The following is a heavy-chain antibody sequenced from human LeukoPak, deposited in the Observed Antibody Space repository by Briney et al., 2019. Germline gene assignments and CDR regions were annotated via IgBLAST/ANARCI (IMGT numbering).Heavy chain of an antibody. Sequence: GGSLRLSCAASGFSFSTYSMNWVRQAPGKGLEWVSSISSSRTYIYYADSVKGRLTISRDNAKNSLYLQMNSLRAEDTAVYYCARDPVRPTGPDAFDIWGQGTMVTVSS. D-gene: IGHD4-11*01. CDR1: GFSFSTYS. V-gene: IGHV3-21*01. J-gene: IGHJ3*02. CDR3: ARDPVRPTGPDAFDI. CDR2: ISSSRTYI.